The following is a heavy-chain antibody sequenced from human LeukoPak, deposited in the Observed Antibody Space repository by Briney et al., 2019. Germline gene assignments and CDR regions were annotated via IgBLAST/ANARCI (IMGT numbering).Heavy chain of an antibody. V-gene: IGHV3-23*01. CDR2: ISGSGGST. D-gene: IGHD1-26*01. J-gene: IGHJ6*04. CDR3: GREVEWHYFYGWAV. CDR1: GFTFSSYA. Sequence: PGGSLRLSCAASGFTFSSYAMSWVRQAPGKGLEWVSAISGSGGSTYYADSVKGRFTISRDNSKNTLYLQMNSLRPDDTAVYFGGREVEWHYFYGWAVGAKGTRVTVPS.